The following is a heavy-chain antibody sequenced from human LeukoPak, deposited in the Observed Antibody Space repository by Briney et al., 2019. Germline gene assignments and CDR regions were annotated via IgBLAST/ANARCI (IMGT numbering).Heavy chain of an antibody. CDR3: AKDSIPYGDYEREYYFDY. D-gene: IGHD4-17*01. V-gene: IGHV3-23*01. CDR1: GFTFSSYA. Sequence: PGGSLRLSCAASGFTFSSYAMSWVRQAPGKGLVWVSAISGSGGSTYYADSVKGRFTISRDNSKNTLYLQMNSLRAEDTAVYYCAKDSIPYGDYEREYYFDYWGQGTLVTVSS. CDR2: ISGSGGST. J-gene: IGHJ4*02.